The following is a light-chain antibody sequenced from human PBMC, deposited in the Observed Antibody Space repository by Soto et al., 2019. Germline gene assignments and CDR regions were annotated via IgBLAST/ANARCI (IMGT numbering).Light chain of an antibody. CDR2: GAS. Sequence: EIVLTQSPGTLSLSPGERATLSCRASQSVSSSYLAWYQQTPGQAPRLLIYGASRRATGMPDRFSGSGSGTDFTLTISRLEPEDFAVYYCQHYGSSPFTFGGGNKVEIK. V-gene: IGKV3-20*01. CDR1: QSVSSSY. CDR3: QHYGSSPFT. J-gene: IGKJ4*01.